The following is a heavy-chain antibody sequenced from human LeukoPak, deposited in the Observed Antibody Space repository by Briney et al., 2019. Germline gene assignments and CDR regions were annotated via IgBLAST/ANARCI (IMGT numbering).Heavy chain of an antibody. Sequence: SETLSLTCTVSGGSISSSSYYWGWIRQPPGKGLEWIGSIYYSGSTYYNPSLKSRVTISVDTSKNQFSLKLSSVTAADTAVYYCASQNKNSPITISGVVIRHFDYWGQGTLVTVSS. CDR3: ASQNKNSPITISGVVIRHFDY. V-gene: IGHV4-39*01. CDR2: IYYSGST. D-gene: IGHD3-3*01. J-gene: IGHJ4*02. CDR1: GGSISSSSYY.